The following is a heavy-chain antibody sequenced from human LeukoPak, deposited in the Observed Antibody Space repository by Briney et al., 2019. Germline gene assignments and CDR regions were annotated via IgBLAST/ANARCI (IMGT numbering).Heavy chain of an antibody. J-gene: IGHJ4*02. V-gene: IGHV1-24*01. CDR2: FDPEDGET. CDR3: ATYSAYSGSYYFDY. CDR1: GYTLTELS. D-gene: IGHD1-26*01. Sequence: ASVTVSCKVSGYTLTELSMHWVRQAPGKGLEWKGGFDPEDGETIYAQKFQGRVTMTEDTSTDTAYMELSSLRSEDTAVYYCATYSAYSGSYYFDYWGQGTLVTVSS.